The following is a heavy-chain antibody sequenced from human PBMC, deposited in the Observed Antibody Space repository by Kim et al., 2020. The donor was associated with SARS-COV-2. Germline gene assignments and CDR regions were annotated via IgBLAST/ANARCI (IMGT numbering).Heavy chain of an antibody. D-gene: IGHD2-21*01. J-gene: IGHJ4*02. CDR3: ARDRGFAFDH. CDR1: GFPFSVFS. Sequence: LSLSCAASGFPFSVFSMNWVRQAPGKGLEWLSYISTSSDIITYADSMRGRATISRDNAENSISLQLNSLRPDDTAVYYCARDRGFAFDHWGQGTLVT. CDR2: ISTSSDII. V-gene: IGHV3-48*04.